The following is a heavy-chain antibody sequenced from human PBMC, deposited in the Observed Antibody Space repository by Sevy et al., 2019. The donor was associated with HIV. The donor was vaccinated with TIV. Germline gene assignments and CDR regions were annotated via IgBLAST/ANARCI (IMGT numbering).Heavy chain of an antibody. CDR1: GFTFSDFG. CDR3: ARDVRGEGIRPGDLDY. D-gene: IGHD3-10*02. V-gene: IGHV3-33*01. Sequence: GGSLRLSCAASGFTFSDFGMQWVRQAPGEGLKWVAVIWNDGSNKYYADSVKGRFTTSRDNSSNTLYLQMNSLRAEDTAVYYCARDVRGEGIRPGDLDYWGQGTLVTVSS. CDR2: IWNDGSNK. J-gene: IGHJ4*02.